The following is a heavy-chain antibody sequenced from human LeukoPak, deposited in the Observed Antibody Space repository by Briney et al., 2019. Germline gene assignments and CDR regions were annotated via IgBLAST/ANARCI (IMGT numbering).Heavy chain of an antibody. J-gene: IGHJ4*02. Sequence: PGGSLRLTCAASGFTFSSYGMHWVRQAPGKGLEWVAFIRYDGSNKYYADSVKGRFTISRDNSKNTLYLQMSSLRAEDTAVYYCAKDQGNSPGGFDYWGQGTLVTVSS. CDR2: IRYDGSNK. CDR1: GFTFSSYG. V-gene: IGHV3-30*02. D-gene: IGHD1-1*01. CDR3: AKDQGNSPGGFDY.